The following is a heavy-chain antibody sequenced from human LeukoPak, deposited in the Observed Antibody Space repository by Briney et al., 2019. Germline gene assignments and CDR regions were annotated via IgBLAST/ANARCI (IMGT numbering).Heavy chain of an antibody. Sequence: PSETLSPTCTVSGGSISSYYWSWIRQPPGKGLEWIGYIYYTGNTHYNFSLKSRVTISVATSKNQFSLKLSSVTAADTATYYCAREGRDRNRFEYWGHGTLVTVSS. V-gene: IGHV4-59*01. CDR2: IYYTGNT. D-gene: IGHD1-14*01. CDR3: AREGRDRNRFEY. CDR1: GGSISSYY. J-gene: IGHJ4*01.